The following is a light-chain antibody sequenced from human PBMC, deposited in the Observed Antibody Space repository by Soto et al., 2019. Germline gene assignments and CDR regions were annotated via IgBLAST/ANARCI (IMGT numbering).Light chain of an antibody. J-gene: IGKJ1*01. Sequence: IVLTQPQNPLAVSLGERATINCKSTKSVFSSSKNKNYLAWYQQKQEKPPKLPFYWASTRESGVPNRFSGSGSGTDFTLTISSLQAEDVAVYYCQQYYSSWTFGQGTKVEIK. V-gene: IGKV4-1*01. CDR2: WAS. CDR3: QQYYSSWT. CDR1: KSVFSSSKNKNY.